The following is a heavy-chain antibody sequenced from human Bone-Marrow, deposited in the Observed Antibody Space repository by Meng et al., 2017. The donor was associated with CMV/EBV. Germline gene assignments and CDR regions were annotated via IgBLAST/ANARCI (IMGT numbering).Heavy chain of an antibody. J-gene: IGHJ3*02. CDR1: GFTFSSYA. CDR2: ISYDGSNK. V-gene: IGHV3-30*04. D-gene: IGHD3-10*01. CDR3: ARDRRVRGVHDAFDI. Sequence: GESLKISCAASGFTFSSYAMHWVRQAPGKGLEWVAVISYDGSNKYYADSVKGRFTISRDNSKNTLYLQMNSLRAEDTAVYYCARDRRVRGVHDAFDIWGQGTMVTVS.